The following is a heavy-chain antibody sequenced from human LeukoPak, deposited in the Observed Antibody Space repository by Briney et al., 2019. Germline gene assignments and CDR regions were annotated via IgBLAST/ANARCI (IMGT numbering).Heavy chain of an antibody. J-gene: IGHJ6*04. CDR3: TLGAPYYYYGMDA. CDR1: GGTFSSYA. CDR2: IIPIFGTA. V-gene: IGHV1-69*06. Sequence: SVKVSCKASGGTFSSYAISWVRQAPGQGLEWMGGIIPIFGTANYAQKFQGRVTITADKSTSTAYMELSSLRSEDTAVYYCTLGAPYYYYGMDAWGKGTTVTVSS. D-gene: IGHD3-16*01.